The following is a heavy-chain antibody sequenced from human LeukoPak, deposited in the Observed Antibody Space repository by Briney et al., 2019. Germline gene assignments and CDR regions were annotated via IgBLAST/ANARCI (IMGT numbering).Heavy chain of an antibody. V-gene: IGHV4-59*01. CDR3: ARRRWLQGRFDY. CDR2: IYYSGST. D-gene: IGHD5-24*01. Sequence: SETLSLTCTVSGGSISSYYWNWIWQPPGKGLEWIGYIYYSGSTNYNPSLKSRVTISVDTSKNQFSLKLSSVTAADTAVYYCARRRWLQGRFDYWGQGTLVSVSS. CDR1: GGSISSYY. J-gene: IGHJ4*02.